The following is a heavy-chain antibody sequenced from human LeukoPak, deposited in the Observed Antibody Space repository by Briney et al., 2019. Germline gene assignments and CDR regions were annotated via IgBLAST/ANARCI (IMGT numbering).Heavy chain of an antibody. CDR1: GYTFTGYY. J-gene: IGHJ4*02. CDR2: IKPNSGGT. D-gene: IGHD1-26*01. Sequence: ASVKVSCKASGYTFTGYYMHWVRQAPGQGLEWMGWIKPNSGGTDYAQKFQGRVTMTRDKSISTAYMELSRLRSDDTAVYYCAREEVGATLDYWGQGTLVTVSS. V-gene: IGHV1-2*02. CDR3: AREEVGATLDY.